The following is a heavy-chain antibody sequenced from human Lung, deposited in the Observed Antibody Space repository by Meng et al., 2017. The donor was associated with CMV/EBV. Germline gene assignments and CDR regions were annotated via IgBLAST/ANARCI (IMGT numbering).Heavy chain of an antibody. CDR1: GGSVSSGSYY. CDR3: ARDILERNAFDM. Sequence: SXTLSLTCTVSGGSVSSGSYYWSWLRQPPGKGLEWIGYISYIRSTNYNPSLKSRVTISVDTSKNQFSLKLSSVTAADTAIFYCARDILERNAFDMWGQGTXVTVSS. D-gene: IGHD1-1*01. V-gene: IGHV4-61*01. J-gene: IGHJ3*02. CDR2: ISYIRST.